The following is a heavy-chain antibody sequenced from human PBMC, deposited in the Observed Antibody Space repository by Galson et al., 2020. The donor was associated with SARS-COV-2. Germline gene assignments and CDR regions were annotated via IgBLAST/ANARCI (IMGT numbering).Heavy chain of an antibody. CDR1: GFNFSTSW. D-gene: IGHD5-12*01. Sequence: GGSLRLSRAASGFNFSTSWMSWVRHAPGTELQWVANIRKAGTEGYYVDSVMGRFTLSRDNAKNSLYLEMNSMRAEDTAVYYCASIKYSGSVLATFEAWGQGTLVTVSS. CDR2: IRKAGTEG. J-gene: IGHJ5*02. V-gene: IGHV3-7*03. CDR3: ASIKYSGSVLATFEA.